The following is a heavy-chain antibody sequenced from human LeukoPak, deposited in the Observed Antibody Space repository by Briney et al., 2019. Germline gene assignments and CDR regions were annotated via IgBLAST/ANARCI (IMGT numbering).Heavy chain of an antibody. V-gene: IGHV3-48*01. D-gene: IGHD3-3*01. J-gene: IGHJ4*02. CDR2: ISDSSTTI. CDR1: GFTFSSYN. CDR3: ARDRGGAYDFWSGYYTGYFDY. Sequence: GGSLRLSSAASGFTFSSYNMNWVRQAPGMGLEWVSYISDSSTTIYYADSVKGRFTISRDNAKNSLYLQMNSLRAEDTAVYCARDRGGAYDFWSGYYTGYFDYWGQGTLVPVSS.